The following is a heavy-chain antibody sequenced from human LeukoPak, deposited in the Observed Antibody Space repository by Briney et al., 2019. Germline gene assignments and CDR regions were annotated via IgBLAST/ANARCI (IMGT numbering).Heavy chain of an antibody. CDR1: GDSISSYS. CDR3: ARGQGSGSSRAFDY. Sequence: SETLSLTCSVSGDSISSYSWSWIRQPPGMGLEWFGYIHYSGSTTYNPSLKSRVTISVDPSKHQFSLSLSSVTAADTAVYYCARGQGSGSSRAFDYWGQGTLVTVSS. V-gene: IGHV4-59*01. J-gene: IGHJ4*02. D-gene: IGHD1-26*01. CDR2: IHYSGST.